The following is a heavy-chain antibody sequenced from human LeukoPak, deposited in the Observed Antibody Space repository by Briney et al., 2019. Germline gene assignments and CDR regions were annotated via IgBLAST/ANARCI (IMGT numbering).Heavy chain of an antibody. D-gene: IGHD1-26*01. V-gene: IGHV4-39*01. CDR1: GGSISSSSYY. J-gene: IGHJ3*02. CDR2: IYYSGST. CDR3: ARLGVGATEDAFDI. Sequence: SETLSLTCTVSGGSISSSSYYWGWIRHPPGKGREGIGSIYYSGSTYYNPSLKSRVTISVDTSKNQFSLKLSSVTAADTAVYYCARLGVGATEDAFDIWGQGTMVTVSS.